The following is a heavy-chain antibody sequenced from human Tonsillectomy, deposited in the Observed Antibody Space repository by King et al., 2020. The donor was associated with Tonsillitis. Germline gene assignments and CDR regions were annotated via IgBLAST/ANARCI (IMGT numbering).Heavy chain of an antibody. Sequence: VQLVESGGGLVQPGGSLRLSCADSGFTFTNYWMSWVRQTPGKGLEWVANINQDGSGTYYVDSVKGRFTISRDNAKNSLYLQMNSLRAEDTAMYYCARDRSRGSGWGFFDYWGQGTLVTVSS. CDR2: INQDGSGT. CDR1: GFTFTNYW. CDR3: ARDRSRGSGWGFFDY. J-gene: IGHJ4*02. D-gene: IGHD6-19*01. V-gene: IGHV3-7*03.